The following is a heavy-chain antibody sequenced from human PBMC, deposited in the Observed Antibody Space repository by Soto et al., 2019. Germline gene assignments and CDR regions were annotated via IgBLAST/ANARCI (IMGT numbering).Heavy chain of an antibody. CDR1: GAPITTTKW. CDR3: ATQTISYTWGV. D-gene: IGHD3-16*01. Sequence: QVQLQESGPGLVKPSETLSLTCTVSGAPITTTKWWAWVRLPPGKGLEWIGELSRGDERSSNPSLEGRFTMSLDKSNYHFSLKLTSVTAAVTAIYYCATQTISYTWGVWGRGTSVTVSS. CDR2: LSRGDER. J-gene: IGHJ6*02. V-gene: IGHV4-4*02.